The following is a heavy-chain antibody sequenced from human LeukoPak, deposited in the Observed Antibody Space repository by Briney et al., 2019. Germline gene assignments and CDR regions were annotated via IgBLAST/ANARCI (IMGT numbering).Heavy chain of an antibody. Sequence: PSETLSLTCAVYGGSFSGYYWSWIRQPPGKGLEWIGEINHSGSTNYNPSLKSRVTISVDTSKNQFSLKLSSVTAADTAVYYCARLKRTAVAGTGFDYWGQGTLVTVSS. CDR1: GGSFSGYY. D-gene: IGHD6-19*01. CDR3: ARLKRTAVAGTGFDY. V-gene: IGHV4-34*01. CDR2: INHSGST. J-gene: IGHJ4*02.